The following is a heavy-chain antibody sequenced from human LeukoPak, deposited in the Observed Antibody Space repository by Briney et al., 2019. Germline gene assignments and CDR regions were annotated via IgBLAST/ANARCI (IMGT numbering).Heavy chain of an antibody. V-gene: IGHV4-38-2*01. D-gene: IGHD7-27*01. J-gene: IGHJ4*02. CDR2: IYHSGST. Sequence: SETLSLTCAVSGYSISSGYYWGWIRQPPGRGLEWIGSIYHSGSTYYNPSLKSRVTISVDTSKNQFSLKLSSVTAADTAVHYCATNWGGGYFDYWGQGTLVTVSS. CDR1: GYSISSGYY. CDR3: ATNWGGGYFDY.